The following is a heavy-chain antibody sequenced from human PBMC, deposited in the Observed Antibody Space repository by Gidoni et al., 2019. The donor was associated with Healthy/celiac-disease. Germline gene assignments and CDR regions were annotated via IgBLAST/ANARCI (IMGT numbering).Heavy chain of an antibody. CDR1: GYTFTSYY. CDR3: ATWGVGAIFDY. CDR2: INPSGGST. D-gene: IGHD1-26*01. V-gene: IGHV1-46*03. Sequence: QVQLVQSGAEVKKPGASVKVSCKASGYTFTSYYMHWVRQAPGQGLEWMGIINPSGGSTSYAQKFQGRVTMTRDTSTSTVYMELSSLRSEDTAVYYCATWGVGAIFDYWGQGTLVTVSS. J-gene: IGHJ4*02.